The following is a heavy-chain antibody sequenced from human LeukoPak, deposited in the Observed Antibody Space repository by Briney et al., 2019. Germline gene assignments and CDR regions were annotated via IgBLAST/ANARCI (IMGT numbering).Heavy chain of an antibody. V-gene: IGHV4-31*02. D-gene: IGHD2-15*01. CDR2: IYGSGST. CDR1: GGSISSGGYY. CDR3: ARWGFTRYCSGGSCYGGDY. Sequence: SETLSLTCTVPGGSISSGGYYWSWIRQHPGKGLEWIGFIYGSGSTYYKSSLKSRVTISVDTSKNQFSLKLTSVTAADTAVYYCARWGFTRYCSGGSCYGGDYWGQGTLVTVSS. J-gene: IGHJ4*02.